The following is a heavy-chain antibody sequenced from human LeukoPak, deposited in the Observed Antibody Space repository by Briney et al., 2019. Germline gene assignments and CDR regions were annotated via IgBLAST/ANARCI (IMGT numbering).Heavy chain of an antibody. D-gene: IGHD4-17*01. CDR1: GFTFSSYV. V-gene: IGHV3-23*01. CDR3: AKENGDYAPFDY. CDR2: ISGSGGST. J-gene: IGHJ4*02. Sequence: PGGSLRLSCTASGFTFSSYVMSWVRQAPGKGLEWVSTISGSGGSTYYADSVKGRFTISRDNSNNTLYLQMNSLRDEDTAVYYCAKENGDYAPFDYWGQGTLVTVSS.